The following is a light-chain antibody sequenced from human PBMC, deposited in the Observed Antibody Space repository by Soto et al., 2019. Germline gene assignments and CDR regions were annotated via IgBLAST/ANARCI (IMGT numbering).Light chain of an antibody. V-gene: IGKV3-20*01. J-gene: IGKJ4*01. Sequence: ETVLTQSPGTLSLSPGERATLSCRASQSVAMSYLAWYQHKPGQGPRLLISSASSRATGIPDRFSGSGSGTDFTLTISRLEPEDFAVYYCLQYATSPRTFGGGTKVEI. CDR1: QSVAMSY. CDR3: LQYATSPRT. CDR2: SAS.